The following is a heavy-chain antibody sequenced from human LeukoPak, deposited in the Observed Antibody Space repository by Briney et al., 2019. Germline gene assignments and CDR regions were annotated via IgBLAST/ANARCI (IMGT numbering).Heavy chain of an antibody. D-gene: IGHD3-10*01. V-gene: IGHV1-46*01. J-gene: IGHJ4*02. CDR3: ARDPGGNYFGPGTHFAY. CDR1: GYTFIHYY. Sequence: WASVKVSCKASGYTFIHYYMHWVRQARGQGLEWMGRIDGETGNTRYAQNFQGRVSMTRDTSTSTVYMELSSLRFEDTAVYYCARDPGGNYFGPGTHFAYWGQGALVTVSS. CDR2: IDGETGNT.